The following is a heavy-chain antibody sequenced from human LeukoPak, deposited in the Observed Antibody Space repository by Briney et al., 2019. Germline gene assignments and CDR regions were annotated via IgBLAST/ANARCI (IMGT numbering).Heavy chain of an antibody. Sequence: GGSLRLSCAASGFTFSSYSMNWVRQAPGKGLEWVSSISSSSSYIYYADSVKGRFTISRDNAKNSLYLQMNRLRAEDTAVYYCARDAYSGYDWADYWGQGTLVTVSS. V-gene: IGHV3-21*01. CDR3: ARDAYSGYDWADY. CDR2: ISSSSSYI. J-gene: IGHJ4*02. D-gene: IGHD5-12*01. CDR1: GFTFSSYS.